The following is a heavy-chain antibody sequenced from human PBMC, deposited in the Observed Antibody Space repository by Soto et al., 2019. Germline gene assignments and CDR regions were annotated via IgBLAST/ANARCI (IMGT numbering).Heavy chain of an antibody. V-gene: IGHV3-74*01. J-gene: IGHJ4*02. D-gene: IGHD7-27*01. CDR3: ATLGGPQLGARDY. CDR1: GFTFSSYK. Sequence: EVQLVESGGGLVQPGGSLRLSCAASGFTFSSYKMHWVRQAPGRGLVWVSRIDADGTGANYADSVKGRFTISRDNAKNTLYLQMNSLSGDDTAVYYCATLGGPQLGARDYWGQGTLVTVSS. CDR2: IDADGTGA.